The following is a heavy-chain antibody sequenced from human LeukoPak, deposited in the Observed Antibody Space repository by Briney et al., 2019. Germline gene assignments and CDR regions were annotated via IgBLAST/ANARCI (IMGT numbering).Heavy chain of an antibody. J-gene: IGHJ4*02. CDR2: ISGSGGST. CDR3: AKSSHIVATASD. D-gene: IGHD5-12*01. Sequence: AGGSLRLSCAASGFTFSSYALSWVRQAPGKGLEWVSAISGSGGSTYYADSVKGRFTISRDNSKNTLYLQMNSLRAEDTAVYYCAKSSHIVATASDWGQGTLVTVSS. V-gene: IGHV3-23*01. CDR1: GFTFSSYA.